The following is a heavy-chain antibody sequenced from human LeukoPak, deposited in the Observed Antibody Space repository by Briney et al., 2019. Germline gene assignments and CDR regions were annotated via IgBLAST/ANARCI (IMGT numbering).Heavy chain of an antibody. CDR3: ASLYGSGPNWFDP. Sequence: ETLSLTCAVSGGSISSGGYSWNWVRQAPGKGLEWVSYISSSSSTIYYADSVKGRFTISRDNAKNSLYLQMNSLRAEDTAVYYCASLYGSGPNWFDPWGQGTLVTVSS. CDR1: GGSISSGGYS. CDR2: ISSSSSTI. V-gene: IGHV3-48*01. D-gene: IGHD3-10*01. J-gene: IGHJ5*02.